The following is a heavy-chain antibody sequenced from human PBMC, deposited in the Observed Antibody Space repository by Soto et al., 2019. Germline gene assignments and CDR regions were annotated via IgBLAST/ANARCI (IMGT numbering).Heavy chain of an antibody. J-gene: IGHJ5*02. CDR3: ARGYCTTTICDPWFDP. Sequence: LGESLKISCTGIGYAFTSYWIAWVRQMPGKGLEWVGIIYPGDSDTRYSPSFQGQVTISVDNSITTAYLQWSSLKASDTAMYYCARGYCTTTICDPWFDPWGQGTLVTVSS. CDR2: IYPGDSDT. V-gene: IGHV5-51*01. CDR1: GYAFTSYW. D-gene: IGHD2-2*01.